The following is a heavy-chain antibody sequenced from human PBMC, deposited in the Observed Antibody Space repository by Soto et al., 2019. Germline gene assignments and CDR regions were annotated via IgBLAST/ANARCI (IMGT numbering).Heavy chain of an antibody. Sequence: GGSLRLSCAASGFAFSRSAMHLVRQAPGKGLEWVAVISYDGSTKYYAYSVRGLFTISRDTSKNTLYLQMNSLRSEDTAVYYCATDVYYESTGIDYGGQGSLVPVSS. CDR1: GFAFSRSA. V-gene: IGHV3-30-3*01. CDR2: ISYDGSTK. J-gene: IGHJ4*02. CDR3: ATDVYYESTGIDY. D-gene: IGHD3-22*01.